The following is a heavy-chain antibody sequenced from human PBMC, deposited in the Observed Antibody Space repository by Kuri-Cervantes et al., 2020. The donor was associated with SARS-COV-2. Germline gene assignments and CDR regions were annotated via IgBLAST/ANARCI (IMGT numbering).Heavy chain of an antibody. CDR2: IIPTFGTA. Sequence: SVNVSCKASVGTFISYAISWVRQAPGQGLEWMGGIIPTFGTANYAQKFQGRVTITADESTSTAYMELRSLGSDDTAVYYFASRQRELMYATLGGYLGIWGRSTLVTVSS. J-gene: IGHJ2*01. CDR3: ASRQRELMYATLGGYLGI. D-gene: IGHD3-16*01. CDR1: VGTFISYA. V-gene: IGHV1-69*13.